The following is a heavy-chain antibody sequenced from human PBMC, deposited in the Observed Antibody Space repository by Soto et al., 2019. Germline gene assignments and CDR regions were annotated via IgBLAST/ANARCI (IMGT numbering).Heavy chain of an antibody. Sequence: SETLSLTCTVSVGSISSYYWSWIRQPPGKGLEWIGYIYYSGSTNYNPSLKSRVTISVDTSKNQFSLKLSSVTAADTAVYYCARGMLFFDYWGQGTLVTVSS. CDR3: ARGMLFFDY. J-gene: IGHJ4*02. D-gene: IGHD3-10*02. CDR2: IYYSGST. V-gene: IGHV4-59*01. CDR1: VGSISSYY.